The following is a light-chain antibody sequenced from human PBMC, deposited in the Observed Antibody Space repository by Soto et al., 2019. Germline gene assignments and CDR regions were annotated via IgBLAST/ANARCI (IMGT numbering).Light chain of an antibody. CDR1: SNDIGAYNY. Sequence: QSVLTQPASVSGSPGQSITISCTGTSNDIGAYNYVSWYQQSPDKAPKLLIYDVNNRPSGVSTRFSGSKSGNTASLTISGPQAEDEADYYCSSYTKTSTLVVFGGGTKLTVL. CDR2: DVN. CDR3: SSYTKTSTLVV. V-gene: IGLV2-14*01. J-gene: IGLJ3*02.